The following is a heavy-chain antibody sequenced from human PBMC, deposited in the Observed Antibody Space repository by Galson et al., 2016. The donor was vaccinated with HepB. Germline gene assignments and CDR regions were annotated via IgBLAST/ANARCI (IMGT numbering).Heavy chain of an antibody. J-gene: IGHJ4*01. D-gene: IGHD3-16*01. V-gene: IGHV2-5*01. CDR1: GFSLSTAGVG. Sequence: PALVKPTQTLTLTCTFSGFSLSTAGVGVGWIRQPPGKALECLALIYWNDVKLYSPSLKSRLTITKDTSKNQVVLTLTNMEAVDTATFYCAHFDYGVHNLDYWGHGTLVTVSS. CDR2: IYWNDVK. CDR3: AHFDYGVHNLDY.